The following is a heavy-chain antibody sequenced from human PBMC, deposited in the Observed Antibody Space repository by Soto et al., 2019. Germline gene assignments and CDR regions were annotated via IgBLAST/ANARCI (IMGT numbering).Heavy chain of an antibody. Sequence: QVQLVQSGAEVKKPGSSVKVSCKASGGTFSSYTISWVRQAPGQGLEWMGRIIPILGIANYAQKFQGRVTITADKSTGTAYMELSSLRSEDTAVYYCARVGGGSSSWDYYYGMDVWGQGTTVTVSS. CDR1: GGTFSSYT. V-gene: IGHV1-69*02. CDR2: IIPILGIA. CDR3: ARVGGGSSSWDYYYGMDV. D-gene: IGHD6-13*01. J-gene: IGHJ6*02.